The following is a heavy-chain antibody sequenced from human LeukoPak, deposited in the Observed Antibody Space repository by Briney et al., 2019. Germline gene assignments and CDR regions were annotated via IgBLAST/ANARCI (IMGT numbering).Heavy chain of an antibody. Sequence: GGSLRLSCAASGFTFSDYYMSWIRQAPGKGLEWVPYISSSGSTIYYADSVKGRFTISRDNAKNSLYLQMNSLRAEDTAVYYCARALTTVTNRYFDYWGQGTLVTVSS. V-gene: IGHV3-11*04. CDR3: ARALTTVTNRYFDY. CDR1: GFTFSDYY. D-gene: IGHD4-17*01. CDR2: ISSSGSTI. J-gene: IGHJ4*02.